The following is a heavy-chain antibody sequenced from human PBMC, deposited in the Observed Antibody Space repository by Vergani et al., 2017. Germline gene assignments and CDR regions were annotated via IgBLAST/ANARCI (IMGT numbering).Heavy chain of an antibody. J-gene: IGHJ4*02. CDR1: GGSISSGGYY. D-gene: IGHD2-2*02. Sequence: QVQLQESGPGLVKPSQTLSLTCTVSGGSISSGGYYWSWIRQHPGKGLEWIGYIYSSGSTYDNPSLKSRVTISVDTSKNQFSLKLSSVTAADTAVYYCARYCSSTSCYTSTGSFDYWGQGTLVTVSS. V-gene: IGHV4-31*03. CDR3: ARYCSSTSCYTSTGSFDY. CDR2: IYSSGST.